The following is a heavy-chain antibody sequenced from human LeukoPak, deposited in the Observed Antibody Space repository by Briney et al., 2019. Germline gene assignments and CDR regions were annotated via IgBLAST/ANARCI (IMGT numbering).Heavy chain of an antibody. CDR1: GGSFSGYY. CDR2: INHSGST. J-gene: IGHJ4*02. D-gene: IGHD1-26*01. Sequence: SETLSLTCAVYGGSFSGYYWSWIRQPPGKGLEWIGEINHSGSTNYNPSLKSRVTISVDTSKNQFSLKLSSVTAADTAVYYCARVGGGSHYAGRWAFDYWGQGTLVTVSS. CDR3: ARVGGGSHYAGRWAFDY. V-gene: IGHV4-34*01.